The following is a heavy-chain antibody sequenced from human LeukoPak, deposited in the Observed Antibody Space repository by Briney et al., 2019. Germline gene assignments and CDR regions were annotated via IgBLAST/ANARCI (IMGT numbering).Heavy chain of an antibody. J-gene: IGHJ6*02. D-gene: IGHD3-22*01. CDR2: MNPNSGNT. Sequence: ASVTVSCKASGYTFTSYDINWVRQATGQGLEWMGWMNPNSGNTGYAQKFQGRVTMTRNTSISTAYMELSSLRSEDTAVYYCARAGYYDSSGYPLDYYYYGMDVWGQGTTVTVSS. V-gene: IGHV1-8*01. CDR1: GYTFTSYD. CDR3: ARAGYYDSSGYPLDYYYYGMDV.